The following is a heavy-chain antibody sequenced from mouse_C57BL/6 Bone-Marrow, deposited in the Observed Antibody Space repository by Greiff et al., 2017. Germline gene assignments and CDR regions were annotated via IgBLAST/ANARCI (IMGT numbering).Heavy chain of an antibody. Sequence: VHVKQSGGDLVKPGGSLELSCAASGFTFSSYGMSWVRQTPDKRLEWVATISSGGSYTYYPDSVKGRFTISRDNAKNTLYLQMSSLKSEDTAMCYCARRDRTYCDYWGQGTTLTVSS. CDR2: ISSGGSYT. CDR1: GFTFSSYG. J-gene: IGHJ2*01. D-gene: IGHD2-14*01. CDR3: ARRDRTYCDY. V-gene: IGHV5-6*01.